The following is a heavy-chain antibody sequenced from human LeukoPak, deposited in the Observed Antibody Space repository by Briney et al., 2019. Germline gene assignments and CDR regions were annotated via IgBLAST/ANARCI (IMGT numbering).Heavy chain of an antibody. CDR3: AKTARTFAS. D-gene: IGHD1-7*01. J-gene: IGHJ5*02. CDR1: GDSISSFY. Sequence: SETLSLTCTVSGDSISSFYWSWIRQAPGKGLECIGFIYINGDTSYNPSLKGRATLSLDTSRNQFSLRLTSVTAADTAVYYCAKTARTFASWGPGTLVTVSS. V-gene: IGHV4-4*09. CDR2: IYINGDT.